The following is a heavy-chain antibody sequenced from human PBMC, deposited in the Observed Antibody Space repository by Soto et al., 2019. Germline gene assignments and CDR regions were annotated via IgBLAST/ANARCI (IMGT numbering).Heavy chain of an antibody. J-gene: IGHJ6*02. CDR3: ARGGVGATRTISSSHYGMDV. D-gene: IGHD1-26*01. CDR2: IIPILGIA. V-gene: IGHV1-69*02. CDR1: GGTFSSYT. Sequence: QVQLVQSGAQVKKPGSSVKVSCKASGGTFSSYTISWVRQAPGQGLEWMGRIIPILGIANYAQKFQGRVTITADKSTSTAYMELSSLRSEDTAVYYCARGGVGATRTISSSHYGMDVWGQGTTVTVSS.